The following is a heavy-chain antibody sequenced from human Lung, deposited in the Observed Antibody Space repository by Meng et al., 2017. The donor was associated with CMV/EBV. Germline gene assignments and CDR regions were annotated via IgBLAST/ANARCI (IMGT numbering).Heavy chain of an antibody. J-gene: IGHJ4*02. CDR3: AKDSEGYYYGSGSSYCDY. V-gene: IGHV3-43D*03. Sequence: EVQLVESGGVVVQPGGSLRLSCAASGFTFDDYAMHWVRQAPGKGLEWVSLISWDGGSTYYADSVKGRFTISRDNSKNSLYLQMNSLRAEDTALYYCAKDSEGYYYGSGSSYCDYWGQGTLVTVSS. D-gene: IGHD3-10*01. CDR2: ISWDGGST. CDR1: GFTFDDYA.